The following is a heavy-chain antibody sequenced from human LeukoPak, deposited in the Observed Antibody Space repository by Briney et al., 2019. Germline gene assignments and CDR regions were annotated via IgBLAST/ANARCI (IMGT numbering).Heavy chain of an antibody. CDR3: AGGAPVYSSGWHGSRFDY. CDR1: RFTFSSYD. Sequence: PGGSLRLSCAASRFTFSSYDMYWVRQAPGKGLEWVSYISSGSSSTRYYADSVKGRFTISRDNAKNSLYLQMNSLRAEDTAVYYCAGGAPVYSSGWHGSRFDYWGQGTLVTVSS. J-gene: IGHJ4*02. CDR2: ISSGSSSTR. D-gene: IGHD6-19*01. V-gene: IGHV3-48*01.